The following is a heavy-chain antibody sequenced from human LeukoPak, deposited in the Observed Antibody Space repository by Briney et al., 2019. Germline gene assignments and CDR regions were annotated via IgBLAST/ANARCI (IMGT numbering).Heavy chain of an antibody. Sequence: ASVKVSCKASGYTFTGYYMHWVRQAPGQGLEWMGRINPNSGGTNYAQKFQGRVTMTRDTSISTAYMELSRLRSDDTAVYYCARVVRGVMRDDYWGQGTLVTVSS. V-gene: IGHV1-2*06. CDR1: GYTFTGYY. CDR3: ARVVRGVMRDDY. D-gene: IGHD3-10*02. CDR2: INPNSGGT. J-gene: IGHJ4*02.